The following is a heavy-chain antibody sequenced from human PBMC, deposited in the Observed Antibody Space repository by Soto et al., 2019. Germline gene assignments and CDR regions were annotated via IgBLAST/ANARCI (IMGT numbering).Heavy chain of an antibody. CDR1: GGTFSSYA. CDR2: IIPIFGTA. D-gene: IGHD5-12*01. J-gene: IGHJ6*02. V-gene: IGHV1-69*12. Sequence: QVQLVQSGAEVKKPGSSVKVSCKASGGTFSSYAISWVRQAPGQGLEWMGGIIPIFGTANYAQKFKGRVTITADVSTSTAYMALSSLRSEDTAVYYCASSVAKYYYYGMDVWGQGTTVTVSS. CDR3: ASSVAKYYYYGMDV.